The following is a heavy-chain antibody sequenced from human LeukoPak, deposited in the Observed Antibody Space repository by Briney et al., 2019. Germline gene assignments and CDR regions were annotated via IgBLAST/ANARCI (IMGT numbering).Heavy chain of an antibody. D-gene: IGHD5-18*01. CDR2: ISSSSSYI. CDR1: GVTFSSYS. Sequence: GGSLRLSCAACGVTFSSYSMNWVRHAPGKGLECVSSISSSSSYIYYADSVKGRFTISRDNAKNSLYLQMNSLRAEDTAVYYCARVGTPMVTIVAPYYMDVWGKGTTVTVSS. CDR3: ARVGTPMVTIVAPYYMDV. J-gene: IGHJ6*03. V-gene: IGHV3-21*01.